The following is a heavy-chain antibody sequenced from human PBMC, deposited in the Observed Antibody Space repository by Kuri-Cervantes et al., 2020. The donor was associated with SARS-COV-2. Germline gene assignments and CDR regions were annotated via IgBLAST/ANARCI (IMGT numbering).Heavy chain of an antibody. J-gene: IGHJ6*02. Sequence: GSLRLSCTVSGGSISSYYWSWIRQPPGKGLEWIGYIYYSGSTNYNPSLKSRVTISVDTSKNQFSLKLSSVTAADTAVYYCARSKGSGWFGFDPSMDVWGQGTTVTVS. CDR1: GGSISSYY. CDR2: IYYSGST. CDR3: ARSKGSGWFGFDPSMDV. D-gene: IGHD6-19*01. V-gene: IGHV4-59*01.